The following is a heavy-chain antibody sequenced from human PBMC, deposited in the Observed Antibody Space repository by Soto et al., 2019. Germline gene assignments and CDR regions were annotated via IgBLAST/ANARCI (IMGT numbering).Heavy chain of an antibody. V-gene: IGHV1-3*01. CDR1: GYTFTSYA. CDR2: INAGNGNT. D-gene: IGHD6-13*01. CDR3: ARGSSWYYYYYMDV. Sequence: ASVKVSCKASGYTFTSYAMHWVRQAPGQRLEWMGWINAGNGNTKYSQKFQGRVTITRDTSASTAYMELSSLRSEDTAVYYCARGSSWYYYYYMDVWGKGTTVTDSS. J-gene: IGHJ6*03.